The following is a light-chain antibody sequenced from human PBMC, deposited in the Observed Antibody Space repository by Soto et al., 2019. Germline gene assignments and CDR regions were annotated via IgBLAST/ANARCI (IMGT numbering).Light chain of an antibody. CDR2: SHN. CDR1: SSNIGGNT. V-gene: IGLV1-44*01. J-gene: IGLJ3*02. CDR3: AAWDDSLTGGV. Sequence: QSVLTQPPSASGTPGQRVTISCSGGSSNIGGNTVNWYQQLPGSAPKLLIYSHNQRPSGVPDRFSGSKSGSSASLAISGLQSEDEADYYCAAWDDSLTGGVFGGGTKVTVL.